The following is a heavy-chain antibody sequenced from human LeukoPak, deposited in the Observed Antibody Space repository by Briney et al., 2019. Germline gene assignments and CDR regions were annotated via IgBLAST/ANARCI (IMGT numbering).Heavy chain of an antibody. V-gene: IGHV4-59*08. Sequence: SETLSLTCTVSGGSISSYYWSWIRQPPGKGLEWIGYIYYSGSTNYNPSLKSRVTISVDTSKNQFSLKLSSVTAADTAVYYCARLPRYYDLFDYWGQGTLVTVSS. D-gene: IGHD3-22*01. CDR3: ARLPRYYDLFDY. CDR2: IYYSGST. J-gene: IGHJ4*02. CDR1: GGSISSYY.